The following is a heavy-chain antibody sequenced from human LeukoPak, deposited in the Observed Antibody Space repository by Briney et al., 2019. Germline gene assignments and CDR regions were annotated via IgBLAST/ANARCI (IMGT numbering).Heavy chain of an antibody. CDR2: INPSGGST. J-gene: IGHJ5*02. D-gene: IGHD3-22*01. Sequence: GASVKVSCKASGYTFTSYSMHWVRQAPGQGLEWMGIINPSGGSTSYAQKYQGRVTMTRDTSTSTVYMELSSLRSEDTAVYYCARRSYYYDSSGYPDYWCDPWGQGTLVTVSS. CDR3: ARRSYYYDSSGYPDYWCDP. CDR1: GYTFTSYS. V-gene: IGHV1-46*01.